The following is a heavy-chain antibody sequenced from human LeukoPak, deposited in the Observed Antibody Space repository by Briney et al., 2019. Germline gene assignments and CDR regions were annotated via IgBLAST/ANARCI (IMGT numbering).Heavy chain of an antibody. Sequence: ASVMVSCKASGYTFTSYGISWVRQAPGQGLEWMGWISAYNGNTNYAQKLQGRVTMTTDTSTSTAYMELRSLRSDDTAVYYCARVSWGITMVRGVLIGYWGQGTLVTVSS. V-gene: IGHV1-18*01. CDR1: GYTFTSYG. CDR2: ISAYNGNT. CDR3: ARVSWGITMVRGVLIGY. J-gene: IGHJ4*02. D-gene: IGHD3-10*01.